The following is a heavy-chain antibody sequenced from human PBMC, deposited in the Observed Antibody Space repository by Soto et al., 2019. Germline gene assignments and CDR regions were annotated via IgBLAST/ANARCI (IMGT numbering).Heavy chain of an antibody. Sequence: SETLSLTCTVSGGSISSSSYYWGWIRQPPGKGLEWIGSIYYSGSTYYNPSLKSRVTISVDTSKNQFSLKLSSVTAADTAVYYCASGRTITCTNGVCYPGLYYGMDVWGQGTTVTGAS. J-gene: IGHJ6*02. V-gene: IGHV4-39*01. CDR2: IYYSGST. CDR3: ASGRTITCTNGVCYPGLYYGMDV. D-gene: IGHD2-8*01. CDR1: GGSISSSSYY.